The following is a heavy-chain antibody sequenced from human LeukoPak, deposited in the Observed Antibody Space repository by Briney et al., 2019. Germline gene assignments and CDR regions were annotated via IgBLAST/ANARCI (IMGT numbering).Heavy chain of an antibody. J-gene: IGHJ2*01. D-gene: IGHD2-15*01. CDR1: GFTVGNNY. CDR3: ARGVARHWYFDL. Sequence: PGGSLRLSCAASGFTVGNNYMSWVRQAPGKGLEWVSVIYSDGSTYYADSVQGRFTISRHNSKNTLYLQMNSLRADDTAVYYCARGVARHWYFDLWGRGTLVTVSS. CDR2: IYSDGST. V-gene: IGHV3-53*04.